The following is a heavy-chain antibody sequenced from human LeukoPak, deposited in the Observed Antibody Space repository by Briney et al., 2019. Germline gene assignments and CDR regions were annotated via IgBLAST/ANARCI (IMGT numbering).Heavy chain of an antibody. D-gene: IGHD2-2*01. J-gene: IGHJ4*02. CDR3: ARWIVVVPAAPSFDY. Sequence: SETLSLTCTVSGGSISSYYWSWIRQHPGKGLEWIGYIYYSGSTYYNPSLKSRVTISVDTSKNQFSLKLSSVTAADTAVYYCARWIVVVPAAPSFDYRGQGTLVTVSS. V-gene: IGHV4-59*06. CDR2: IYYSGST. CDR1: GGSISSYY.